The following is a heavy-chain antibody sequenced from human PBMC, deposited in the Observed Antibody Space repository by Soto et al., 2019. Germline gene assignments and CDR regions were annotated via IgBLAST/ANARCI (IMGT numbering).Heavy chain of an antibody. CDR2: ISGSGGST. V-gene: IGHV3-23*01. CDR1: GFTFSSYA. J-gene: IGHJ4*02. D-gene: IGHD2-15*01. CDR3: AKAYIVVVVAATDG. Sequence: GGSLRLSCAASGFTFSSYAMSWVRQAPGKGLEWVSAISGSGGSTYYADSVKGRFTISRDNSKNTLYLQMNSLRAEDTAVYYCAKAYIVVVVAATDGWGQGTLVTVSS.